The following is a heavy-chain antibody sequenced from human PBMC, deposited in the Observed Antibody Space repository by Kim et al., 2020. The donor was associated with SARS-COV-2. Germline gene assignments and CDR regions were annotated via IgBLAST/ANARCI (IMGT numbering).Heavy chain of an antibody. J-gene: IGHJ3*02. Sequence: SETLSLTCTVSGGSISSSSYYWGWIRQPPGKGLEWIGNIYYSGSTYYNPSLKSRVTISVDTSKNQFSLKLSSVTAADTAVYYCARGPGGNYYRAFDIWGQGTMVTVSS. CDR1: GGSISSSSYY. CDR3: ARGPGGNYYRAFDI. V-gene: IGHV4-39*07. CDR2: IYYSGST. D-gene: IGHD1-26*01.